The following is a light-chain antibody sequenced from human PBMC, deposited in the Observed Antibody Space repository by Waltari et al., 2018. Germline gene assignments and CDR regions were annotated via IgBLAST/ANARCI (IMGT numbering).Light chain of an antibody. V-gene: IGKV3-15*01. Sequence: EIVMPQSPATLSVSPGERATLSCRASQIINGNLAWFQQKPGQAPRLLIYGASTRASGVPARFSGSGSGAEFTLTISSLQSEDFAVYYCQQYNNWPPWTFGQGTKVEIK. J-gene: IGKJ1*01. CDR1: QIINGN. CDR3: QQYNNWPPWT. CDR2: GAS.